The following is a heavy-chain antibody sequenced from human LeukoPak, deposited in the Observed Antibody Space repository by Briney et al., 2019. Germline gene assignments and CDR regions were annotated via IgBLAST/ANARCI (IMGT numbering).Heavy chain of an antibody. CDR3: ARDHITMVRGVMAPGRG. CDR1: GYTFTGYY. D-gene: IGHD3-10*01. CDR2: INPNSGGT. J-gene: IGHJ4*02. Sequence: ASVTVSCKASGYTFTGYYMHWVRQAPGQGLEWMGWINPNSGGTNYAQKFQGRVTMTRDTSISTAYMELSRLRSDDTAVYYCARDHITMVRGVMAPGRGWGQGTLVTVSS. V-gene: IGHV1-2*02.